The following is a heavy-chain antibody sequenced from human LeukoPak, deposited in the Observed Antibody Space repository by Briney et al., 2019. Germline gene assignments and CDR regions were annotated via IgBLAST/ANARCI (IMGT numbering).Heavy chain of an antibody. V-gene: IGHV4-61*05. CDR1: GGSISSSSYY. D-gene: IGHD2-2*01. J-gene: IGHJ6*03. CDR3: ARLGYCSSTRCRTPYYYYYYMDV. Sequence: PSETLSLTCTVSGGSISSSSYYWSWIRQPPGKGLEWIGYIYYNGNTNYNPSLKSRVTVSVDTSKNQFSLKLSSVTAADTAVYYCARLGYCSSTRCRTPYYYYYYMDVWGKGTTVTVSS. CDR2: IYYNGNT.